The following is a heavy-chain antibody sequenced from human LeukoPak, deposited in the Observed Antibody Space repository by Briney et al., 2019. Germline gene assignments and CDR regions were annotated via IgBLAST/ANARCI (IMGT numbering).Heavy chain of an antibody. J-gene: IGHJ3*02. CDR2: ISAYNGNT. CDR3: ARRGYDPRAFDI. V-gene: IGHV1-18*01. D-gene: IGHD2-15*01. Sequence: GASVKVSCKASGYNFNNYGITWVRQAPGQGLEWMGWISAYNGNTNYAQKLQGRVTMTTDTSTSTAYMELRSLRSDDTAVYYCARRGYDPRAFDIWGQGTMVTVPS. CDR1: GYNFNNYG.